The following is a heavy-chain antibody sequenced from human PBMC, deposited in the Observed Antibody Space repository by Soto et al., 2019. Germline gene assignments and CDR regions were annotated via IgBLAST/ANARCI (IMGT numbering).Heavy chain of an antibody. J-gene: IGHJ6*03. CDR3: ARMVRGSNIDYYHYMDV. Sequence: QVQLVQSGAVMKKPGASVKVSCKASGYTFTSHGISWVRQAPGQGLEWMGWISASNGDTNYAQKYQGRVTVTTDTSTSTGDMALRSLISEDTAVYYCARMVRGSNIDYYHYMDVWGEGTTVTVSS. CDR1: GYTFTSHG. D-gene: IGHD3-10*01. V-gene: IGHV1-18*01. CDR2: ISASNGDT.